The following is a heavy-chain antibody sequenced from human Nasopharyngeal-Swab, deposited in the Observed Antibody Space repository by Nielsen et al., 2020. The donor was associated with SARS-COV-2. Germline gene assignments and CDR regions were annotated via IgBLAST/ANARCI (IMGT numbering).Heavy chain of an antibody. V-gene: IGHV3-33*01. CDR1: GFTFSSYG. Sequence: GESLKISCAASGFTFSSYGMHWVRQAPGKGLEWVAVIWYDGSNKYYADSVKGRFTISRDNSKNTLYLQMNSLRAEDTAVYYCARDPHGGSDYWGQGTLVTVSS. J-gene: IGHJ4*02. CDR2: IWYDGSNK. CDR3: ARDPHGGSDY.